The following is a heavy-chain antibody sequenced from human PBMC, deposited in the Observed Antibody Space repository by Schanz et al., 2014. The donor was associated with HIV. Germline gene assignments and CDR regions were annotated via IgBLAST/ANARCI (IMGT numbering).Heavy chain of an antibody. Sequence: VQLVESGGGLVKPGRSLRLSCAASGFTFGDYPMSWFRQAPGKGLEWVSSISVTGDNTYYADSVKGRFTISRDNSKNTLYLQMNSLRAEDTAVYYCARGRRGAVAGSSDYWGQGTLVTVSS. CDR2: ISVTGDNT. V-gene: IGHV3-23*04. D-gene: IGHD6-19*01. CDR1: GFTFGDYP. J-gene: IGHJ4*02. CDR3: ARGRRGAVAGSSDY.